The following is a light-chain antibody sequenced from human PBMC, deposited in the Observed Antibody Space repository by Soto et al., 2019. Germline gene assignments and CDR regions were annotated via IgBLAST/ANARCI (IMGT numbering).Light chain of an antibody. V-gene: IGKV3-15*01. CDR3: QQYNNWPPLT. CDR2: GAS. CDR1: QSVSGN. Sequence: EIVMTQSPATLSVSPGESATLSCRASQSVSGNLAWYQQKPGQAPRLLIYGASTRATGIPARFSGSGSGTESTLTISSLQSEDFAVYYCQQYNNWPPLTFGGGTKVEIK. J-gene: IGKJ4*01.